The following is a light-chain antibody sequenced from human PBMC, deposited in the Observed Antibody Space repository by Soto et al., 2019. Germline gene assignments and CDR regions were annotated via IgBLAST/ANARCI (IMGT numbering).Light chain of an antibody. CDR3: QHRTDWPPVCT. Sequence: EIVLTQSPATLSFSPGEIDTLSCRASQSVSSYLAWYQQKPGQPPRLLIYDATHRATGIPDRIRGSWSGTDFTLTIKSLEPEDFAIYYCQHRTDWPPVCTFGQGTKLEIK. J-gene: IGKJ2*02. CDR1: QSVSSY. CDR2: DAT. V-gene: IGKV3-11*01.